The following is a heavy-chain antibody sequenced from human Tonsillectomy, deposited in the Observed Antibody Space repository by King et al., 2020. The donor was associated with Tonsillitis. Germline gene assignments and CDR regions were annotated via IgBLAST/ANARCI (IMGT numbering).Heavy chain of an antibody. V-gene: IGHV3-43*01. CDR2: ISWDAGST. Sequence: VQLVESGGVVVQPGGSLRLSCAASGFTFDDYTMHWVRQAPGKGLEGVSLISWDAGSTYYTDSVKGRFTMSRENSKNSLYLQMNSLRSEDTALYYCAKEGGMATINGDFDYWGQGTLVTVSS. D-gene: IGHD5-24*01. CDR3: AKEGGMATINGDFDY. CDR1: GFTFDDYT. J-gene: IGHJ4*02.